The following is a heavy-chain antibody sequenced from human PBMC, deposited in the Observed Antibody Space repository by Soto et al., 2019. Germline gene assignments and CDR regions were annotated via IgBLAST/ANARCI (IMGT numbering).Heavy chain of an antibody. D-gene: IGHD2-8*01. CDR1: GFTFSDYY. CDR2: IGTSGST. Sequence: QVQLVESGGGLVKPGGSLRLSCAASGFTFSDYYMAWIRQAPGKGLEWVSYIGTSGSTNSADSVKGRFTISRDNAKNSLYLQMNSLRAEDAAVYYCVRDNGGTFDYWCQGTLVTVSS. J-gene: IGHJ4*02. CDR3: VRDNGGTFDY. V-gene: IGHV3-11*05.